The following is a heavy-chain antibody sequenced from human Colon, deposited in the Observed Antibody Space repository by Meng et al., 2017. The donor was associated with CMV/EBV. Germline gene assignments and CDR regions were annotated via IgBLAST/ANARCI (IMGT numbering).Heavy chain of an antibody. CDR1: GFTFSNSA. CDR2: ISFDGRSK. Sequence: GESLKISCAASGFTFSNSALHWVRQAPGKGLEWVALISFDGRSKYYADSVKGRFTVSRDNSKNTLFLQMNSLRLEDTAVYYCARGYSEYCSSISCSSYYYYGMDVWGQGTTVTVSS. CDR3: ARGYSEYCSSISCSSYYYYGMDV. V-gene: IGHV3-30*04. D-gene: IGHD2-2*01. J-gene: IGHJ6*02.